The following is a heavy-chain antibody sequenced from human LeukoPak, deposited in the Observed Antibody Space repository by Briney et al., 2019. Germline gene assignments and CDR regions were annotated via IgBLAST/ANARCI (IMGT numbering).Heavy chain of an antibody. D-gene: IGHD2-8*01. V-gene: IGHV3-74*01. J-gene: IGHJ5*02. CDR1: GFTFSSYW. Sequence: GGSLRLSCAASGFTFSSYWMHWVRQAPGKGLVWVSRISDGGSTTTYADSVKGRFTISRDNAKNTLYLQMNGLRAEDTAVYYCARGAVLMVYAHNWFDPWGQGTLVTVSS. CDR3: ARGAVLMVYAHNWFDP. CDR2: ISDGGSTT.